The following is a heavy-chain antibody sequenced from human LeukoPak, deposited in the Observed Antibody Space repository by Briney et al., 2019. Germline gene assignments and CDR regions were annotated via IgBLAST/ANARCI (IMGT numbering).Heavy chain of an antibody. V-gene: IGHV3-23*01. Sequence: PGGSLRLSSAASGLTFSTYDMSWVRQAPGKGLEWVSAISDSGGTTWYADSVKGRFTISRDNAKNSLYLQMNSLRAEDTAVYYCARDSTSYDSSGYYPGYFDYWGQGTLVTVSS. CDR1: GLTFSTYD. J-gene: IGHJ4*02. CDR2: ISDSGGTT. CDR3: ARDSTSYDSSGYYPGYFDY. D-gene: IGHD3-22*01.